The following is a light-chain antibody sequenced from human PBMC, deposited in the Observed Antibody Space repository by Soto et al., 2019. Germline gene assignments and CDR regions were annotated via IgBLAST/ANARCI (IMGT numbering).Light chain of an antibody. V-gene: IGKV1-39*01. Sequence: IQMTQSPSSLSASVRDRVTITFLASQSITIYLNWYQQQPGKAPRLLIYGASTLQTGVPSRFSGSGSMTDFTLTISDLQPEDFATYYCQQTYTAPRTFGQGTKVDIK. J-gene: IGKJ1*01. CDR2: GAS. CDR3: QQTYTAPRT. CDR1: QSITIY.